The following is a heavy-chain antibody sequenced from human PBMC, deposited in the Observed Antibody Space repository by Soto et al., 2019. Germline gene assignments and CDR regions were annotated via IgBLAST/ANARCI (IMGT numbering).Heavy chain of an antibody. CDR2: ISYDGTNG. CDR3: ARDRGWKLWLAADGFDI. D-gene: IGHD6-19*01. Sequence: QVQLVESGGGVVQPGTSLRLSCTASGFTFTGFSMHWVRQPPGKGLEWVSLISYDGTNGYYADSVKGRFTISRDNSKDTLFLQMNSLKPEDTAVYYCARDRGWKLWLAADGFDIWGQGTVVTVSS. J-gene: IGHJ3*02. V-gene: IGHV3-30*04. CDR1: GFTFTGFS.